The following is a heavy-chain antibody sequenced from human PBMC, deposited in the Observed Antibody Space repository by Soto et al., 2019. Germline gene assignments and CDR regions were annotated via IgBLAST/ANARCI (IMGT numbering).Heavy chain of an antibody. D-gene: IGHD1-1*01. CDR3: XXEGPITNWYFDY. J-gene: IGHJ4*02. CDR2: ISYDGNVA. CDR1: GFTFSNYG. Sequence: QVQLVESGGGVVQPGRSLRLSCAASGFTFSNYGMHWVRQAPGKGLEWVIVISYDGNVAYYADSVKGRFTISRDNSKNTLYLQMNSLRTXDXXXXXXXXEGPITNWYFDYWGQGTLVTVSS. V-gene: IGHV3-30*03.